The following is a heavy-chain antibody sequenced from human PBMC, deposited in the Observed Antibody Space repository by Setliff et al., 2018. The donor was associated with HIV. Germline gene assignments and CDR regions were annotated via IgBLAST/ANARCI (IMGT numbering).Heavy chain of an antibody. CDR2: FDPEDDET. CDR1: GYTLTEVS. CDR3: ARVRTLDTPVDAFDI. V-gene: IGHV1-24*01. Sequence: ASVKVSCKVSGYTLTEVSIHWVRQAPGKGLEWMGGFDPEDDETVYAQKVQGRVTMTTDTSTTTAYMELRSLRSDDTAVYYCARVRTLDTPVDAFDIWGQGTMVTVSS. J-gene: IGHJ3*02. D-gene: IGHD2-15*01.